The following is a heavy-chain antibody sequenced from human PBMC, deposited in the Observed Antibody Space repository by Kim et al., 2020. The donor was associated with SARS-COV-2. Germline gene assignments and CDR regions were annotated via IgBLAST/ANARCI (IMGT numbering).Heavy chain of an antibody. J-gene: IGHJ4*02. V-gene: IGHV3-9*01. D-gene: IGHD1-26*01. CDR2: ISWNSGSI. CDR3: TKDALVGATTAAYYFDY. Sequence: GGSLRLSCAASGFTFDDYAMHWVRQAPGKGLEWVSGISWNSGSIGYADSVKGRFTISRDNAKNSLYLQMNSLRAEDTAFYYCTKDALVGATTAAYYFDYWGQGTLVTVSS. CDR1: GFTFDDYA.